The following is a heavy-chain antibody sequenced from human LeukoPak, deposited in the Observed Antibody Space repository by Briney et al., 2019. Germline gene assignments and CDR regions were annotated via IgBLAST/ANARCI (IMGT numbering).Heavy chain of an antibody. Sequence: SETLSLTCTVSGGSISSSSYYWGWIRQPPGKGLEWIGSIYYSGSTYYNPSLKSRVTISVDTSKNQFSLKLSSVTAADTAVYYCARDPSPTLYSSGWYVYFDYWGQGTLVTVSS. CDR1: GGSISSSSYY. CDR2: IYYSGST. J-gene: IGHJ4*02. D-gene: IGHD6-19*01. CDR3: ARDPSPTLYSSGWYVYFDY. V-gene: IGHV4-39*07.